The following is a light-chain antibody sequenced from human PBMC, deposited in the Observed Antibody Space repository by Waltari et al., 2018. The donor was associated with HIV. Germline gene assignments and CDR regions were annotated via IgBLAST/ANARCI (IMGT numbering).Light chain of an antibody. CDR2: DAS. V-gene: IGKV1-13*02. CDR1: QGISNA. Sequence: AVQLTQSPSSLSTPVGDRVTITCRASQGISNALAWYQQKPEKAPKLLIYDASTLASGVPSRFSGSGSGTDFTLTISSLQPEDFATYYCQQFISYPVTFGQGTRLEIK. J-gene: IGKJ5*01. CDR3: QQFISYPVT.